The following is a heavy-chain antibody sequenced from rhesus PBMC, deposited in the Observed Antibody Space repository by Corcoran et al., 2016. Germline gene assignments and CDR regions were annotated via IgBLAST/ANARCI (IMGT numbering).Heavy chain of an antibody. J-gene: IGHJ4*01. CDR1: GGSISDSYY. Sequence: QVQLQESGPGLVKPSETLSLTCAVSGGSISDSYYWSWIRQPPGKGLAWVGYIYGSGGTPSYNPSRRSPGAISTDTSKHQFSLKLSSVTAADAAVYYCARYWSDPTFDYWGQGVLVTVSS. CDR2: IYGSGGTP. CDR3: ARYWSDPTFDY. V-gene: IGHV4-106*01. D-gene: IGHD3-22*01.